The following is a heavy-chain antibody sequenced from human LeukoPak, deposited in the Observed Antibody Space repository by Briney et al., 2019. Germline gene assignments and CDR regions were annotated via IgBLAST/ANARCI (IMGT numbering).Heavy chain of an antibody. CDR1: GDSLSSVNYY. J-gene: IGHJ4*02. CDR3: ARLKREMATIRGLGPLDY. D-gene: IGHD5-24*01. CDR2: IYYSGST. Sequence: PPQTLSLTCTVSGDSLSSVNYYWSWIRQPPGKGLEWIGSIYYSGSTYYNPSLKSRVTISVDTSKNQFSLKLSSVTAADTAVYYCARLKREMATIRGLGPLDYWGQGTLVTVSS. V-gene: IGHV4-39*01.